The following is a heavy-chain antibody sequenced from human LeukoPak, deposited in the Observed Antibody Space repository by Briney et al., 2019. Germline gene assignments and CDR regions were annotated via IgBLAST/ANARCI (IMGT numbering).Heavy chain of an antibody. CDR3: ARPPRLYCSGGSCYAGYYGMDV. J-gene: IGHJ6*02. CDR2: IRYDGSNK. D-gene: IGHD2-15*01. Sequence: AGGSLRLSGAASGFTFSRYGMHWVRQAPGKGLEWVAFIRYDGSNKYYADSVKGRFTISRDNSKNTLYLQMNSLRAEDTAVYYCARPPRLYCSGGSCYAGYYGMDVWGQGTTVTVSS. V-gene: IGHV3-30*02. CDR1: GFTFSRYG.